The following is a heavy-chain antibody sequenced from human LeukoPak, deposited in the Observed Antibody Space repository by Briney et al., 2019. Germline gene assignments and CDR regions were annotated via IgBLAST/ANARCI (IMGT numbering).Heavy chain of an antibody. J-gene: IGHJ4*02. CDR3: AKDRHSGYDFFDY. CDR1: GFTFSSYS. D-gene: IGHD5-12*01. V-gene: IGHV3-23*01. CDR2: ISLSGHTT. Sequence: GGSLRLSCAASGFTFSSYSMNWVRQAPGKGLEWVSAISLSGHTTYYADSVKGRFTISRDSSKNTLYLQMNSLRAEDTAIYYCAKDRHSGYDFFDYWGQGTLVTVSS.